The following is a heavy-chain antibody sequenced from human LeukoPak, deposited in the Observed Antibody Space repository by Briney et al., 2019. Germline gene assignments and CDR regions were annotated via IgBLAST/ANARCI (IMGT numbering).Heavy chain of an antibody. Sequence: GGSLRLSCAASGFTISSNYKSWVRQAPGKGLEWVSTIFSGGSTYYADSVKGRFTISRDNSKNTLSLQMNSLRAEDTAVYYCARRVSYFDYWGQGSLVTVSS. CDR2: IFSGGST. J-gene: IGHJ4*02. D-gene: IGHD6-6*01. CDR3: ARRVSYFDY. V-gene: IGHV3-53*01. CDR1: GFTISSNY.